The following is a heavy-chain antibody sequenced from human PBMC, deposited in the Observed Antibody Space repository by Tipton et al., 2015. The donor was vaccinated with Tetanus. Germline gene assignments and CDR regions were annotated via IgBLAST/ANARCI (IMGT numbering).Heavy chain of an antibody. CDR3: ANNPGAKTQFDY. V-gene: IGHV4-59*08. CDR1: GGSINSHH. J-gene: IGHJ4*02. CDR2: FHFTGST. D-gene: IGHD1-1*01. Sequence: GLVKPSETLSLTCSVSGGSINSHHWSWLRQAPGKGLEWIGYFHFTGSTNFNPSLQSRVTISGDTSKTQFSLRLTSVTAADTAMYYCANNPGAKTQFDYWGQGTPVTVSS.